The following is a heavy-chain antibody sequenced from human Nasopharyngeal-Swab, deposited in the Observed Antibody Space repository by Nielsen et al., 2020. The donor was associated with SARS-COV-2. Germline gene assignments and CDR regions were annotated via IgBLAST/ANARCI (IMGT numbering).Heavy chain of an antibody. CDR2: ISWNGNSA. J-gene: IGHJ3*02. Sequence: GGSLRLSCAASGFIFDDHGMSWFRQAPGKGLEWVSGISWNGNSAGYAGSVKGRFTISRDNAENSLSLRLNSLTAEDTALYYCARATGITGSTLDAFDIWGQGTMVTVSS. V-gene: IGHV3-20*04. CDR3: ARATGITGSTLDAFDI. D-gene: IGHD1-7*01. CDR1: GFIFDDHG.